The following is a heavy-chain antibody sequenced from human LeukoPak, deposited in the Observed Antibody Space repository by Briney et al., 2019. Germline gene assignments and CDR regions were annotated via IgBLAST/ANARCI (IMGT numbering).Heavy chain of an antibody. CDR2: IRYDGSNK. D-gene: IGHD5-18*01. V-gene: IGHV3-30*02. CDR3: ARHGYSYGYFTGPNWFDP. CDR1: GFTFSSYG. Sequence: PGGSLRLSCAASGFTFSSYGMHWVRQAPGKGLEWVAFIRYDGSNKYYADSVKCRFTISRDNSKNTLYLQMNSLRAEDTAVYYCARHGYSYGYFTGPNWFDPWGQGTLVTVSS. J-gene: IGHJ5*02.